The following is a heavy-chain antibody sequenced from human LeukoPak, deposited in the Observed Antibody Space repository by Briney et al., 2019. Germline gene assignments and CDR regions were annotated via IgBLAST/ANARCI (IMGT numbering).Heavy chain of an antibody. V-gene: IGHV3-74*01. Sequence: GGSLRLSCAASGFTFISYWMHWLRQAPGKGLVWVSRINSDGSTTSYAASVKGRFTISRDTAKNTLYLQMNSLRAEDTAEYYCARGHHYYDSSAYYYWGQGTLVTVSS. J-gene: IGHJ4*02. CDR2: INSDGSTT. CDR1: GFTFISYW. D-gene: IGHD3-22*01. CDR3: ARGHHYYDSSAYYY.